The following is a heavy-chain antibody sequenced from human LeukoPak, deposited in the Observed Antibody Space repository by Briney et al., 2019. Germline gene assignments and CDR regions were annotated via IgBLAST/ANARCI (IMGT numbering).Heavy chain of an antibody. CDR2: LDPEDGET. V-gene: IGHV1-24*01. CDR1: GYTLTELS. J-gene: IGHJ4*02. D-gene: IGHD3-10*01. Sequence: ASVKVSCKVSGYTLTELSMHWVRQAPGKGLEWMGGLDPEDGETIYAQKFQGRVTMTEDTSTDTAYMELSSLKSEDTAVYYRARGRFGELRSDYYFDYWGQGTLVTVSS. CDR3: ARGRFGELRSDYYFDY.